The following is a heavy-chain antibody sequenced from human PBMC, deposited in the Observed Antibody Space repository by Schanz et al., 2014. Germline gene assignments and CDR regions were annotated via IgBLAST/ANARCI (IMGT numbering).Heavy chain of an antibody. J-gene: IGHJ4*02. V-gene: IGHV1-46*03. CDR1: GGTFSSFG. CDR3: GRGFSRSYIDF. CDR2: INPSGGST. D-gene: IGHD6-6*01. Sequence: QVQLVQSGAEVKKPGASVKVSCKASGGTFSSFGINWVRQAPGQGLEWMGIINPSGGSTRYGQKFQGRITVTTDTSTSTVYLELSSLRSDDTAVYYCGRGFSRSYIDFWGQGTLITVSS.